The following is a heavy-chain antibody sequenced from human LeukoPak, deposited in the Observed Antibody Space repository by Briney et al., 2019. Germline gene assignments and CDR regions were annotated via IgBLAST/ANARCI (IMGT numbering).Heavy chain of an antibody. V-gene: IGHV3-23*01. Sequence: GGSLRLSCAASGFTFSSYAMSWVRQAPGKGLEWVSAISGSGGSTYYADSVKGRFTISRDNAKNSLYLQMNSLRAEDTAVYYCARDNYYDSSGYLGYWGQGTLVTVSS. J-gene: IGHJ4*02. CDR2: ISGSGGST. D-gene: IGHD3-22*01. CDR3: ARDNYYDSSGYLGY. CDR1: GFTFSSYA.